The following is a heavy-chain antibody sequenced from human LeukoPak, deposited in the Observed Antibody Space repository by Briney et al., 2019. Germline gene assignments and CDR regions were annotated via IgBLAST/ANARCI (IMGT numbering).Heavy chain of an antibody. CDR1: GFTFSSYS. CDR3: ARDAGNSAYYYNYAMDV. D-gene: IGHD4-23*01. CDR2: ITSSGNYI. J-gene: IGHJ6*02. V-gene: IGHV3-21*06. Sequence: GGSLRLSCAASGFTFSSYSMNWVRQAPGKGLEWVSFITSSGNYIYYADSVKGRLTISRDNAKNSLFLQMNSLRAEDTAVYYCARDAGNSAYYYNYAMDVWGQGTTVTASS.